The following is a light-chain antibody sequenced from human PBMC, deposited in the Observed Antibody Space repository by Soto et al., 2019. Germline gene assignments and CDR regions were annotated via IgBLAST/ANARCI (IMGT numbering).Light chain of an antibody. Sequence: QPALTQPPSASGTPGQRVTISCSGSSSNIGSNTVSWYQQVPGTAPKLLIYSNNQRPSGVPDRFSGSKSGTSASLATSGLQSEDEADYYCAAWDDSLNALVFGTGTKVTVL. CDR1: SSNIGSNT. CDR2: SNN. V-gene: IGLV1-44*01. CDR3: AAWDDSLNALV. J-gene: IGLJ1*01.